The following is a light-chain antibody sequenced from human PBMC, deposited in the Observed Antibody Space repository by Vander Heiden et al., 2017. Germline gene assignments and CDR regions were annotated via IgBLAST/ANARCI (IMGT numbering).Light chain of an antibody. J-gene: IGLJ3*02. V-gene: IGLV6-57*01. CDR3: QSYDSSNQV. CDR2: EDN. CDR1: SGSIASNY. Sequence: SVSASPGKTVTISCTLSSGSIASNYVQWYQQRPGSSPTTVIYEDNQRPSGVPDRFSGSIDSSSNSASLTISGLKTEDEADYYCQSYDSSNQVFGGGTKLTVL.